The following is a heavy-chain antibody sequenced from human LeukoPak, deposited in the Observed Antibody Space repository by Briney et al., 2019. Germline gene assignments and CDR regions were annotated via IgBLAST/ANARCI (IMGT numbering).Heavy chain of an antibody. J-gene: IGHJ3*02. D-gene: IGHD3-22*01. V-gene: IGHV5-51*01. CDR1: GDSFTSCW. Sequence: GECLKISCRGSGDSFTSCWIGWVRQMPGEGLEWRGIIYSGDADTRYSPSFQGQVTISADKSISTAYLQWSSLTASDTAMHYCARRVWNSYDSSGYQDAFDIWGQGTMVTVSS. CDR3: ARRVWNSYDSSGYQDAFDI. CDR2: IYSGDADT.